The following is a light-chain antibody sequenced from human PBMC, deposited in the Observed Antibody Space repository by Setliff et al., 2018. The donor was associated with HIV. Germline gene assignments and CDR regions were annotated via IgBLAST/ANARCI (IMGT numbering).Light chain of an antibody. CDR2: DVT. CDR3: SSYTSSYTAV. V-gene: IGLV2-14*01. Sequence: QSALTQPASVSGSPGQSITISCTGTSSDVAGYNYVSWYQQHPGRAPKLLIYDVTYRPSGVSNRFSASKSGITASLTISGLQAEDDADYYCSSYTSSYTAVFGGGTQLTVL. J-gene: IGLJ2*01. CDR1: SSDVAGYNY.